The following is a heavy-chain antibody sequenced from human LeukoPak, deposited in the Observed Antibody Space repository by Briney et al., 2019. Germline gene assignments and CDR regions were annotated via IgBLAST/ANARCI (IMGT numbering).Heavy chain of an antibody. CDR3: AKDRGIDY. J-gene: IGHJ4*02. CDR2: IRYDGSNK. D-gene: IGHD3-10*01. CDR1: GFTFSSYG. V-gene: IGHV3-30*02. Sequence: LVESGGGVVQPGGSLRLYCAASGFTFSSYGMHWVRQAPGTGREWVAFIRYDGSNKYYADSVKGRFTISRDNSKNTLYLQMNSLRAEDTAVYYCAKDRGIDYWGQGTLVTVSS.